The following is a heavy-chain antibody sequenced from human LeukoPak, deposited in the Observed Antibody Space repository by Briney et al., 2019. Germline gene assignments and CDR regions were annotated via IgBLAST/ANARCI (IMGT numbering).Heavy chain of an antibody. Sequence: GASVKVSCKASGYIFINYYIHWVRQAPGQGLEWMGVINPSDGSTNYAQKYQDRVTMTTDTSTSTAYMELRSLRSDDTAVYYCARAGNYYDRGYFDYWGQGTLVTVSS. CDR3: ARAGNYYDRGYFDY. CDR2: INPSDGST. J-gene: IGHJ4*02. CDR1: GYIFINYY. D-gene: IGHD3-22*01. V-gene: IGHV1-46*01.